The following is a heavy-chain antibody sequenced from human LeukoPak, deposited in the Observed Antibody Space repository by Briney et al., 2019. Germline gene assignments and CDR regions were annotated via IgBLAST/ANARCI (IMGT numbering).Heavy chain of an antibody. CDR1: GFTFSSYA. V-gene: IGHV3-30-3*01. D-gene: IGHD3-10*01. Sequence: GGSLRLSCAASGFTFSSYAMHWVRQAPGKGLEWVAVISYDGSNKYYADSVKGRFTISRDNSKNTLYLQMNSLRAEDTAVYYCAKTYGSGSPYYYYGMDVWGQGTTVTVSS. CDR2: ISYDGSNK. CDR3: AKTYGSGSPYYYYGMDV. J-gene: IGHJ6*02.